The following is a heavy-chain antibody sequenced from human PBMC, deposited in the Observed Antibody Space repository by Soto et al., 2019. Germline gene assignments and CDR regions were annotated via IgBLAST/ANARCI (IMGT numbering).Heavy chain of an antibody. CDR1: GGSLSSYY. Sequence: SETLSLTCTVSGGSLSSYYWSWIRQPPGKGLEWIGYIYYSGSTNYNPSLKSRVTISVDTSKNQFSLKLSSVTAADTAVYYCARHSSGYKDAFDIWGQGTMVTVSS. CDR2: IYYSGST. J-gene: IGHJ3*02. V-gene: IGHV4-59*08. D-gene: IGHD6-19*01. CDR3: ARHSSGYKDAFDI.